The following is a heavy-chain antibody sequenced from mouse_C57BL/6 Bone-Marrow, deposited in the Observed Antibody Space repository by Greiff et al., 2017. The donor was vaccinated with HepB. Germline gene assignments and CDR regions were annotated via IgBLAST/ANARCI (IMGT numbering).Heavy chain of an antibody. CDR3: ARDGTLSFCGFAY. CDR1: GYTFTSYW. D-gene: IGHD6-1*01. J-gene: IGHJ3*01. CDR2: IYPSDSET. V-gene: IGHV1-61*01. Sequence: VQLQQSGAELVRPGSSVKLSCKASGYTFTSYWMDWVKQRPGQGLEWIGNIYPSDSETHYNQKFKDKATLTVDKSSSTAYMQLSSLTSEDSAVYYCARDGTLSFCGFAYWGQGTLVTVSA.